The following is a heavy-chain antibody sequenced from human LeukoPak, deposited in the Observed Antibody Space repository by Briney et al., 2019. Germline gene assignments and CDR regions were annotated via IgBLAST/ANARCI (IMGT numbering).Heavy chain of an antibody. Sequence: GGSLRLSCAASGFTFSSYWMHWVRQAPGKGLVWVSRIISDGSSTTYADSVKGRFTISRDNSNNTLFLQMNSLRAEDTAVYYCAKDRETSASGTFYYWGQGALVTVSS. CDR3: AKDRETSASGTFYY. J-gene: IGHJ4*02. V-gene: IGHV3-74*01. CDR1: GFTFSSYW. D-gene: IGHD1-14*01. CDR2: IISDGSST.